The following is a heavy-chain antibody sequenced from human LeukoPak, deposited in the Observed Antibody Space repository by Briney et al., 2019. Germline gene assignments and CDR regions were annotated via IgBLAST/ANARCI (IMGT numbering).Heavy chain of an antibody. CDR2: ISWHSGYI. D-gene: IGHD3-3*01. J-gene: IGHJ4*02. V-gene: IGHV3-9*01. CDR1: GFTFDDYA. CDR3: AREEGGGYTIFGVNRFPSQSFDY. Sequence: PGGSLRLSCAASGFTFDDYAMHWVRQAPGKGLEWVSGISWHSGYIGYADSVRGRFTISRDNAKNSLYLQMNSLRPEDTALYYCAREEGGGYTIFGVNRFPSQSFDYWGQGTLVTVSS.